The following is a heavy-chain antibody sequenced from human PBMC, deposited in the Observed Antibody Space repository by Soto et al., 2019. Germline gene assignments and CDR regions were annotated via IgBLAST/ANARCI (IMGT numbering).Heavy chain of an antibody. CDR2: IYYTGST. D-gene: IGHD1-1*01. CDR1: GVFVNSYEYF. V-gene: IGHV4-30-4*01. Sequence: SETLSLTCSVSGVFVNSYEYFWTWIRQPPGEGLEWIGHIYYTGSTFYSPALKGRLSISLDTSKNQFSLKLNSVTAADSAVFYCARDQRNSPYFLDSWGQGALVTVSS. CDR3: ARDQRNSPYFLDS. J-gene: IGHJ4*02.